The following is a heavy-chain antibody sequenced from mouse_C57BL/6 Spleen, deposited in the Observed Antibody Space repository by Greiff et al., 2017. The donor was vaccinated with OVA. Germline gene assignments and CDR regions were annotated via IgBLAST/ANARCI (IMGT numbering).Heavy chain of an antibody. CDR2: INPNNGGT. Sequence: EVQLQQSGPELVKPGASVKIPCKASGYTFTDYNMDWVKQSHGKSLEWIGAINPNNGGTIYNQKFKGKATLTVDKSSSTAYMELRSLTSEDTAVYYCARSGNPDYYAMDYWGQGTSVTVSS. V-gene: IGHV1-18*01. J-gene: IGHJ4*01. CDR1: GYTFTDYN. CDR3: ARSGNPDYYAMDY. D-gene: IGHD1-3*01.